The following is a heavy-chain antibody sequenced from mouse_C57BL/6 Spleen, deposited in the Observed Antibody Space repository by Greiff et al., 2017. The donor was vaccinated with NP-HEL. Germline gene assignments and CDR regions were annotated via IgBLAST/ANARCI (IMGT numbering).Heavy chain of an antibody. V-gene: IGHV14-1*01. CDR2: IDPEDGDT. D-gene: IGHD2-10*02. CDR3: TTEYGGGFYAMDY. Sequence: VQLQQSGAELVRPGASVKLSCTASGFNIKDYYMHWVKQRPEQGLEWIGRIDPEDGDTEYAPKFQGKATMTADTASNTAYLQLSSLTSEDTAVYYCTTEYGGGFYAMDYWGQGTSVTVSS. CDR1: GFNIKDYY. J-gene: IGHJ4*01.